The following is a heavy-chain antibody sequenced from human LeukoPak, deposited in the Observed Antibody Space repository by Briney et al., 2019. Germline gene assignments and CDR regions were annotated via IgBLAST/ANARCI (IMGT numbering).Heavy chain of an antibody. CDR1: GGSFSGYY. J-gene: IGHJ6*02. CDR3: ARERGYSYGHVHYCYYYGMDV. CDR2: INHSGST. V-gene: IGHV4-34*01. Sequence: SETLSLTCAVYGGSFSGYYWSWIRQPPGKGLEWIGEINHSGSTKYNPSLKSRVTISVDTSKNQFSLQLSSVTAADTAVYYCARERGYSYGHVHYCYYYGMDVWGQGTTVTVSS. D-gene: IGHD5-18*01.